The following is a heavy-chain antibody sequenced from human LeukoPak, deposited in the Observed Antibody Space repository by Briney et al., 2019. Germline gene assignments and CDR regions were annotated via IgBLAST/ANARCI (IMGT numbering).Heavy chain of an antibody. CDR2: IYHSRST. Sequence: PSETLSLTCAVSGYSISSGYYWGWIRQPPGKGLEWIGSIYHSRSTYYNPSLKSRVTISVDTSKNQFSLKLSSVTAADTAVYYCAPAIEKNWFDPWGQGTLVTVSS. CDR1: GYSISSGYY. D-gene: IGHD5-24*01. CDR3: APAIEKNWFDP. J-gene: IGHJ5*02. V-gene: IGHV4-38-2*01.